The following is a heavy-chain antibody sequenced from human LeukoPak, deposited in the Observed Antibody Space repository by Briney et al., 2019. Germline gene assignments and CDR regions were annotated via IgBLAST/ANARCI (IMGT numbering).Heavy chain of an antibody. Sequence: SETLSLTCAVFGGSFSGYYWGWIRQRPGKGLEWIGEINHSGSTNYNPSLKSRVTISVDTSKNQFSLRVSSVTAADTAVYYCARAYGDYRYYYYYMDVWGKGTTVTVSS. J-gene: IGHJ6*03. D-gene: IGHD4-17*01. V-gene: IGHV4-34*01. CDR3: ARAYGDYRYYYYYMDV. CDR2: INHSGST. CDR1: GGSFSGYY.